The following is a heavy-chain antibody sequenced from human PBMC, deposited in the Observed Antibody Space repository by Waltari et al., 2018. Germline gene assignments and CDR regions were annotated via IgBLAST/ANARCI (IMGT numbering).Heavy chain of an antibody. J-gene: IGHJ4*02. CDR2: INGGNGQT. CDR3: AAGPSPDFGRY. Sequence: QIHFVQYGAEVKKAGASVTVSCKASTNAFVIYAIHWGRQAPGQGLECMGWINGGNGQTKFSQKFQDRLSITRDRSVNTAHLELRRLTSEDTAMYYCAAGPSPDFGRYWGQGTQVTVSS. CDR1: TNAFVIYA. V-gene: IGHV1-3*01. D-gene: IGHD3-10*01.